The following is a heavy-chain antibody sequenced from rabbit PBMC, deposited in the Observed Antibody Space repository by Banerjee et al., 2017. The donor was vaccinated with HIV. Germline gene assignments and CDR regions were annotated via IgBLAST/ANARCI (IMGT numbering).Heavy chain of an antibody. V-gene: IGHV1S47*01. CDR2: IDNGDGST. Sequence: QLEESGGGLVKPEGSLTLTCKASGLDFSSNAMCWVRQAPGKGPEWIACIDNGDGSTYYANWAKGRSTVSKTSSTTVTLQMTSLTAADTATYFCARDLSGVIGWKLNLWGPGTLVTVS. CDR3: ARDLSGVIGWKLNL. D-gene: IGHD1-1*01. J-gene: IGHJ4*01. CDR1: GLDFSSNA.